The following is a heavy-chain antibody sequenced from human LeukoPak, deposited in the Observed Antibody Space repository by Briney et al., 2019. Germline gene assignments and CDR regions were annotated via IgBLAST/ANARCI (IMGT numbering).Heavy chain of an antibody. CDR1: GGTFSSYA. J-gene: IGHJ6*02. CDR3: ARDPGAATVTNYYYYGMDV. D-gene: IGHD4-17*01. V-gene: IGHV1-69*13. CDR2: IIPIFGTA. Sequence: SVKVSCKASGGTFSSYAISWVRQAPGQGLEWMGGIIPIFGTANYAQKFQGRVTITADESTSTAYMELSSLRSEDTAVYYCARDPGAATVTNYYYYGMDVWGQGTTVTVSS.